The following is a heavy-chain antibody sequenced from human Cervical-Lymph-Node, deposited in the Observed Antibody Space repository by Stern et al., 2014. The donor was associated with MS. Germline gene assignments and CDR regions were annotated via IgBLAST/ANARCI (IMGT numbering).Heavy chain of an antibody. Sequence: VQLGQSGPGLVKPSETLSLTCTVSGGSIRRYYWSWIRQPPGKGMGGIVYIYYSGSTNYNPSLKSRVTISVDTSKNQFSLKLSSVTAADTAVHYCARDSGWYGYFQHWGQGTLVTVSS. D-gene: IGHD6-19*01. CDR2: IYYSGST. J-gene: IGHJ1*01. CDR3: ARDSGWYGYFQH. CDR1: GGSIRRYY. V-gene: IGHV4-59*01.